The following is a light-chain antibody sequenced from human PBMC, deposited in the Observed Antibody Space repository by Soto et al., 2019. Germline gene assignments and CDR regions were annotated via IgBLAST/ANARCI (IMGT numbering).Light chain of an antibody. Sequence: QSALTQPASVSGSPGQSITISCTGTSSDVGSYNLVSWFQQHPGKAPKLMIYKVTERPSGVSDRFSGSKSGSTASLTIPGLQAEDEADYYCGSYADGNTLVFGGGTKLTVL. CDR3: GSYADGNTLV. V-gene: IGLV2-23*02. J-gene: IGLJ2*01. CDR1: SSDVGSYNL. CDR2: KVT.